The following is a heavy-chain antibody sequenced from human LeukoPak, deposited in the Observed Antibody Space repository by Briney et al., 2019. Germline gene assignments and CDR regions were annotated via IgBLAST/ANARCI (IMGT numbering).Heavy chain of an antibody. CDR2: IRYDGSNK. CDR3: AKANFYGSGSYPDY. D-gene: IGHD3-10*01. Sequence: GGSLRLSCAASGFTFSSYGMHWVRQAPGKGLEWVAFIRYDGSNKYYADSVKGRFTISRDNSKNTLYLQMNSLRAEDTAVYYCAKANFYGSGSYPDYWGQGTLVTVSS. CDR1: GFTFSSYG. J-gene: IGHJ4*02. V-gene: IGHV3-30*02.